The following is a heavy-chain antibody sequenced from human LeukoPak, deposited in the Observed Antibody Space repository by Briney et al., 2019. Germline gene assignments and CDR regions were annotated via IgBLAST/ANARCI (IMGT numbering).Heavy chain of an antibody. Sequence: SETLPLTCAVYGGSFSGYYWRWIRQPPGKGLEWIGEINHSGSTNYNPSLKSRATISVDTSKNQLSLKMSSVTAADTAVYYCTITTGTTLGLMDYWGQGTLVTVSS. J-gene: IGHJ4*02. V-gene: IGHV4-34*01. CDR3: TITTGTTLGLMDY. CDR1: GGSFSGYY. D-gene: IGHD1-1*01. CDR2: INHSGST.